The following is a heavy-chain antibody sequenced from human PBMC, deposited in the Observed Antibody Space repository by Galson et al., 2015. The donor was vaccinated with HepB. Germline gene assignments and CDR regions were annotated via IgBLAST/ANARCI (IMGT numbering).Heavy chain of an antibody. V-gene: IGHV3-66*02. Sequence: SLRLSCAVSGFTVYNNYMSWVRQAPGMGLEWVSLIYSGGSTHYADSVKGRFTISRDKSKNTLYLEMNSLKPEDTAVYYCARDPPGVAAAGSGYWGQGTLVTVSS. J-gene: IGHJ4*02. CDR3: ARDPPGVAAAGSGY. CDR2: IYSGGST. CDR1: GFTVYNNY. D-gene: IGHD6-13*01.